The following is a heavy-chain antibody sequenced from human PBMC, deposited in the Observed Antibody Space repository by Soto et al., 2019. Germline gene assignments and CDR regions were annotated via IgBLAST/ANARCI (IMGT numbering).Heavy chain of an antibody. V-gene: IGHV4-34*01. Sequence: SETLSLTCAFYGLSFSGYYWSWIRQPPGKGLEWIGEINHSGSTNYNPSLKSRVTISVDTSKNQFSLKLSSVTAADTAVYYCARVLTLGFGELLPTGYFDYWGQGTLVTVSS. CDR1: GLSFSGYY. CDR3: ARVLTLGFGELLPTGYFDY. J-gene: IGHJ4*02. D-gene: IGHD3-10*01. CDR2: INHSGST.